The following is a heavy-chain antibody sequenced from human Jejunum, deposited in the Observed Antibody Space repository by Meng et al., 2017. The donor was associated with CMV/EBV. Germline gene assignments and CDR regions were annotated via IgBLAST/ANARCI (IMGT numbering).Heavy chain of an antibody. Sequence: SGFLFSSYGMHWVRQAPDKGLEWVAFVRSDGKSGNDIYYVDSVKGRFIISRDNSNSMLYLQMNSLRTEDTAIYYCARRWESLSYFDYWGQGALVTVSS. J-gene: IGHJ4*02. CDR2: VRSDGKSGNDI. D-gene: IGHD1-26*01. V-gene: IGHV3-30*02. CDR1: GFLFSSYG. CDR3: ARRWESLSYFDY.